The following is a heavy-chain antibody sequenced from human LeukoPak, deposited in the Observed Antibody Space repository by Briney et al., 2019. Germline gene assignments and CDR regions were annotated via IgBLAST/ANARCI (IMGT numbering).Heavy chain of an antibody. D-gene: IGHD4-17*01. CDR2: IYYSGST. V-gene: IGHV4-39*01. CDR3: ARSPGTVFDF. Sequence: SGTLSLTCAVSGGSISSTTYYWGWIRQPPGKGLEWIGSIYYSGSTYYNPSVKSRVTVSGDTSKNQVSLKLSSVTAADTAVYYCARSPGTVFDFWGQGTLVTVSS. J-gene: IGHJ4*02. CDR1: GGSISSTTYY.